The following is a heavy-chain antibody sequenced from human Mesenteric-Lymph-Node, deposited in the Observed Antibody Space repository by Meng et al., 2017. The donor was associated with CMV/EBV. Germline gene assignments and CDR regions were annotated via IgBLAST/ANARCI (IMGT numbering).Heavy chain of an antibody. CDR1: GGSISDYY. V-gene: IGHV4-59*12. CDR3: AREPLGYCSSTSCYRREGYYYYGMDV. D-gene: IGHD2-2*02. CDR2: IYYSGFS. Sequence: SETLSLTCTVSGGSISDYYWSWIRQPPGREMQWIGYIYYSGFSNYSPSLKSRVTISVDTSKNQFSPKLSSVTAADTAVYYCAREPLGYCSSTSCYRREGYYYYGMDVWGQGTTVTVSS. J-gene: IGHJ6*02.